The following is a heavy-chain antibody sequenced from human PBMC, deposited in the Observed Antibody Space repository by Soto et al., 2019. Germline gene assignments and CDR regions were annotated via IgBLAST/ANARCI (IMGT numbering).Heavy chain of an antibody. Sequence: ASVKGSCKASGYTLTSYGISWVRQAPGQGLEWMGWISAYNGNTNYAQKLQGRVTMTTDTSTSTAYMELRSLRSDDTAVYYCARVRIAAARCDPWGQGTLVTVSS. V-gene: IGHV1-18*01. CDR2: ISAYNGNT. CDR3: ARVRIAAARCDP. J-gene: IGHJ5*02. CDR1: GYTLTSYG. D-gene: IGHD6-13*01.